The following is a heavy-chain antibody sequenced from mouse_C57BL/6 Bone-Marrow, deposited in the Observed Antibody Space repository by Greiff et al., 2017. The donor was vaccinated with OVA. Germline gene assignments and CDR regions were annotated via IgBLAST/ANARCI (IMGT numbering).Heavy chain of an antibody. CDR2: ISYDGSN. CDR1: GYSITSGYY. V-gene: IGHV3-6*01. D-gene: IGHD2-10*02. CDR3: VRYGNYEDY. Sequence: EVKLMESGPGLVKPSQSLSLTCSVTGYSITSGYYWNWIRQFPGNKLEWMGYISYDGSNNYNPSLKNRISITRDTSKNQFFLKWNSVTTEDTATYYCVRYGNYEDYWGQGTTLTVSA. J-gene: IGHJ2*01.